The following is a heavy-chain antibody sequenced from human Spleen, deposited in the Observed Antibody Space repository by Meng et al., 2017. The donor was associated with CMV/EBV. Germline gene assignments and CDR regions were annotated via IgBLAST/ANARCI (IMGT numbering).Heavy chain of an antibody. V-gene: IGHV3-43*01. CDR2: ISWDGGST. Sequence: GESLKISCAASGFTFDDYTMHWVRQAPGKGLEWVSLISWDGGSTYYADSVKGRFTISRDNSKNSLYLQMNSLRTEDTALYYCAKGYSSSWGYYYYSMDVWGQGTTVTVSS. J-gene: IGHJ6*02. D-gene: IGHD6-13*01. CDR3: AKGYSSSWGYYYYSMDV. CDR1: GFTFDDYT.